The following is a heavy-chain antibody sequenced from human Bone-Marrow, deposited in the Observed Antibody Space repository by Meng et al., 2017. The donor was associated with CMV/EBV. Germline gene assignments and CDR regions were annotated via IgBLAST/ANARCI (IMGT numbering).Heavy chain of an antibody. V-gene: IGHV3-33*06. CDR1: GFTFSSYE. CDR2: IWYDGSNK. CDR3: AKGDSSGWGAPDY. Sequence: GESLKISCAASGFTFSSYEMNWVRQAPGKGLEWVAVIWYDGSNKYYADSVKGRFTISRDNSKNTLYLQMNSLRAEDTAVYYCAKGDSSGWGAPDYWGQGTLVTVSS. D-gene: IGHD6-19*01. J-gene: IGHJ4*02.